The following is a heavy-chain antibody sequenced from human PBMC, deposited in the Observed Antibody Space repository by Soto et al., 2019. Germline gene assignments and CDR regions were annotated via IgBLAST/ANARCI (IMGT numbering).Heavy chain of an antibody. J-gene: IGHJ4*02. V-gene: IGHV4-31*04. CDR3: VTNRGDYDGSFFAH. D-gene: IGHD3-16*01. CDR1: GASITSGGSY. CDR2: IYYSGST. Sequence: QVRLQESGPGPVKPSQTLSLSCTVSGASITSGGSYWTWIRQQPGKGLEWLGYIYYSGSTKYNPSRESRLTTSLDTSKNLFSLRLNSVSAADTAVYYCVTNRGDYDGSFFAHWGQGTLVTVSS.